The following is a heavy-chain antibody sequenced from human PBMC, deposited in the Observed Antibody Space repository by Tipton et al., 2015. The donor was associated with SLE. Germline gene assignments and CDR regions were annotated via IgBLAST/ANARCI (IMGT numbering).Heavy chain of an antibody. V-gene: IGHV4-59*01. D-gene: IGHD1-1*01. Sequence: TLSLTCAVYGGSFSGYYWSWIRQPPGKGLEWIGYIYYSGSTNYNPSLMSRVTISVDTSKNQFSLKLSSVTAADTAVYYCASVGSRLGYFQHWGQGTLVTVSS. CDR2: IYYSGST. CDR1: GGSFSGYY. CDR3: ASVGSRLGYFQH. J-gene: IGHJ1*01.